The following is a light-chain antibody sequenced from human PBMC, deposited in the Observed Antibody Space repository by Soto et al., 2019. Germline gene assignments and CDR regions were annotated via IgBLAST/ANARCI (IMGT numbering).Light chain of an antibody. Sequence: QSALTQPASVSGSPGQSITISCTGTSSDVGGHNYVSWYQQHPGKAPKFMIYDVSSRPSGVSNRFSGSKSGNTASLTISGLQAEDEADYYCCSYTTSNTRQIVFGTGTQLTVL. CDR1: SSDVGGHNY. CDR3: CSYTTSNTRQIV. J-gene: IGLJ1*01. V-gene: IGLV2-14*03. CDR2: DVS.